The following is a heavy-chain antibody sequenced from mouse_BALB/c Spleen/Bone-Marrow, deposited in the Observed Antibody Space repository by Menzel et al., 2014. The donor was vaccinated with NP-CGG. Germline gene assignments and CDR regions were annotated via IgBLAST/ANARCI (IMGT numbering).Heavy chain of an antibody. CDR3: ARYDGYSDNAMDY. Sequence: EVHLVESGGGLVQPGSSLRLSCATSGFTFTDYYTNWVRQPPGKALEWLGFIRNKANGYTTEFSASVKGRFTISRDNSQSILYLQMNTPRAEDSATYYCARYDGYSDNAMDYWGQGTSVTVSS. J-gene: IGHJ4*01. CDR2: IRNKANGYTT. V-gene: IGHV7-3*02. D-gene: IGHD2-3*01. CDR1: GFTFTDYY.